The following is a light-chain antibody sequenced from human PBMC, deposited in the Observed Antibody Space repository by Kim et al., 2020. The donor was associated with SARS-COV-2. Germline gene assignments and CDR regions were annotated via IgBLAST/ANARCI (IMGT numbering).Light chain of an antibody. CDR1: QSVSSY. J-gene: IGKJ4*01. CDR3: QQRSNWTTT. CDR2: DAS. Sequence: EIVLTQSPATLSLSPGERATLSCRASQSVSSYLAWYQQRPGQAPRLLIYDASNRATGIPARFSGSGSGIDFTLTISSLEPEDFAVYYCQQRSNWTTTFGGGTKVEI. V-gene: IGKV3-11*01.